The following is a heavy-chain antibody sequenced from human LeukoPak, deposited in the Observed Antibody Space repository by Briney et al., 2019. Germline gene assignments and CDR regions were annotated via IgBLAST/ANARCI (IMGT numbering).Heavy chain of an antibody. Sequence: GGSLRLSCAASGFTFSSYAMSWVRQAPGKGLEWVSAISGSGGSTYYADSVKGRFTISRDNSKNTLYLQVNSLRAEDTAVYYCARGRSSGWYVWEYYFDYWGQGTLVTVSS. J-gene: IGHJ4*02. CDR3: ARGRSSGWYVWEYYFDY. CDR2: ISGSGGST. CDR1: GFTFSSYA. V-gene: IGHV3-23*01. D-gene: IGHD6-19*01.